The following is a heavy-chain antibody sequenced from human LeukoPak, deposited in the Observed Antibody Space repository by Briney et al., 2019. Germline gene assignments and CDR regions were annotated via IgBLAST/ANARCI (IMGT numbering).Heavy chain of an antibody. J-gene: IGHJ4*02. V-gene: IGHV3-23*01. CDR1: DFFFSNYA. D-gene: IGHD3-10*01. CDR3: VARAGGFRHFDY. Sequence: GGSLRLSGAPSDFFFSNYAISWARKAPGKGLEWVSGISDSGGKTDSADSVKGRFTISRDNSKGKVYLQMNSLRAEDTAVYYCVARAGGFRHFDYWGQGTLVTVSS. CDR2: ISDSGGKT.